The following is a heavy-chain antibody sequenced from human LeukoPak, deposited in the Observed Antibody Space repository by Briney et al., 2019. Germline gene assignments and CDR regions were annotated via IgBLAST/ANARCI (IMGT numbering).Heavy chain of an antibody. CDR1: GYTFTDYY. CDR3: ASSDGSALFDY. J-gene: IGHJ4*02. D-gene: IGHD3-10*01. V-gene: IGHV1-2*02. Sequence: GASVKVSCRASGYTFTDYYMHWVRQAPGQGLEWMGWINPNSGDTYYAQKFQGSVSMTRDTSISTANMMLSRLKSDDTAVYYCASSDGSALFDYWGQGTLVTVSS. CDR2: INPNSGDT.